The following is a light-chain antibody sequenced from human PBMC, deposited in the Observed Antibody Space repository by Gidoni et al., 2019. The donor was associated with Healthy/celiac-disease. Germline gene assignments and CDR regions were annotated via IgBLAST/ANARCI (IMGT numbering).Light chain of an antibody. V-gene: IGKV3-11*01. Sequence: EIVLTQSPATLFLSPGERATLSCRASQSVSSYLAWYQQKPGQAPRLLIYDASNRATGIPARFSGSGSGTDFTLTISSLEPEDFAVHYCQQRSNWPPAFGQXTKVEIK. CDR2: DAS. J-gene: IGKJ1*01. CDR1: QSVSSY. CDR3: QQRSNWPPA.